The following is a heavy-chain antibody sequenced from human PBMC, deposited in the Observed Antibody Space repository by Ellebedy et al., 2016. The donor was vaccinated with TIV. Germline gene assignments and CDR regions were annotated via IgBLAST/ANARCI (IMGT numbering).Heavy chain of an antibody. J-gene: IGHJ4*02. Sequence: GESLKISXEASGFTFNRHGMHWVRQAPGRGLEWVAIIWYDGSNINYADSVKGRFTIPRDDSKNTLYLQMNSLRAEDTAVYYCAREWSGGNFDLWGQGAQVTVSS. V-gene: IGHV3-33*01. CDR3: AREWSGGNFDL. D-gene: IGHD3-10*01. CDR2: IWYDGSNI. CDR1: GFTFNRHG.